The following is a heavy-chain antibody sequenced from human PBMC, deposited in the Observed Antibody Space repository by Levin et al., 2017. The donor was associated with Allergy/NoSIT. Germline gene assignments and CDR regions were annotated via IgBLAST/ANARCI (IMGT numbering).Heavy chain of an antibody. Sequence: ASVKVSCKASGYTFTSYGISWVRQAPGQGLEWMGWISAYNGNTNYAQKLQGRVTMTTDTSTSTAYMELRSLRSDDTAVYYCAREGYCSSTSCRYYYYGMDVWGQGTTVTVSS. J-gene: IGHJ6*02. V-gene: IGHV1-18*01. CDR3: AREGYCSSTSCRYYYYGMDV. CDR1: GYTFTSYG. D-gene: IGHD2-2*01. CDR2: ISAYNGNT.